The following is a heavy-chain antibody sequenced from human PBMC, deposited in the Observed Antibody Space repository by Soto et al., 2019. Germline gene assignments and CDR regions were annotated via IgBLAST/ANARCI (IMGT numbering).Heavy chain of an antibody. J-gene: IGHJ4*02. CDR2: ISADNDNT. Sequence: VQLVQSGGEVRKPGASVTVSCRASGYTFTKYGISWVRQAPGQGLAWMGWISADNDNTNYAQNLQGRVTMTTDTSTSTAYMQLRSLRSDDTAVYFCARGTSGYDYGLFDFWGQGTLVTVSS. V-gene: IGHV1-18*01. CDR1: GYTFTKYG. CDR3: ARGTSGYDYGLFDF. D-gene: IGHD5-12*01.